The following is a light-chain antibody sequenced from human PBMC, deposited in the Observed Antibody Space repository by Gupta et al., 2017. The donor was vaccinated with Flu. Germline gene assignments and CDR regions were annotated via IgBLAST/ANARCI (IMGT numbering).Light chain of an antibody. J-gene: IGKJ4*01. Sequence: EIVLTQSPGTLSLSPGERATLSCRASRRMSSSYVAWYQQKPGQAPRLLIYGPSSRAAGTPDRFSASGSGTDFTLTISSLEPEDFAVYFCQQYAGSLGTFGGGTKVE. CDR2: GPS. CDR3: QQYAGSLGT. V-gene: IGKV3-20*01. CDR1: RRMSSSY.